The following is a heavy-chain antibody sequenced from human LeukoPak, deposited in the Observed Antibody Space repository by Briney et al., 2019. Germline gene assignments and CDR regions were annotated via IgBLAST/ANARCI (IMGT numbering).Heavy chain of an antibody. J-gene: IGHJ4*02. V-gene: IGHV4-31*03. D-gene: IGHD6-19*01. CDR3: ARLSAVAGTGAFDY. CDR2: MYYNGST. Sequence: PSQTLSLTCTISGASIDSGGYYWSWIRQHPGKGLEWIGYMYYNGSTNYNPSLKSRVTISVDTSKNQFSLKLSSVTAADTAVYYCARLSAVAGTGAFDYWGQGTLVTVSS. CDR1: GASIDSGGYY.